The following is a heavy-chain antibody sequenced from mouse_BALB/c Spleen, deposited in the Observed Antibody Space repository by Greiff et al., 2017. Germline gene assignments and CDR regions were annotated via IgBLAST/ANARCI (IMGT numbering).Heavy chain of an antibody. V-gene: IGHV1-54*01. CDR1: GYAFTNYL. J-gene: IGHJ2*01. CDR3: AREKAYGNFDY. CDR2: INPGSGGT. Sequence: QVQLKQSGAELVRPGTSVKVSCKASGYAFTNYLIEWVKQRPGQGLEWIGVINPGSGGTNYNEKFKGKATLTADKSSSTAYMQLSSLTSDDSAVYFCAREKAYGNFDYWGQGTTLTVSS. D-gene: IGHD2-1*01.